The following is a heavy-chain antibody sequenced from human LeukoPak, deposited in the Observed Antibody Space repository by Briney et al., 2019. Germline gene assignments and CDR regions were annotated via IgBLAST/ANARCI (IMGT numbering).Heavy chain of an antibody. D-gene: IGHD3-10*02. J-gene: IGHJ6*04. CDR1: GFTFSSYE. CDR3: AELGITMIGGV. CDR2: ISSSGSTV. Sequence: GGSLRLSCAASGFTFSSYEMNWVRQAPGKGLEWVSYISSSGSTVYYADSVKGRFTISRDDAKNSLYLQMNSLRAEDTAVYYCAELGITMIGGVWGKGTTVTISS. V-gene: IGHV3-48*03.